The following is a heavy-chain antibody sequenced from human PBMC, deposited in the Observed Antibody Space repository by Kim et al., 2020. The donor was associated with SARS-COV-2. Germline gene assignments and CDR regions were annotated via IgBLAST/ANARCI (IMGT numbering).Heavy chain of an antibody. Sequence: ASVKVSCKTSGYTFTSAYTFTRYYMHWVRQAPGQGLEWMGWLDPDSGDTKYAQKFQGRVTMTRDTSISTAYMDLSSLRSDDTAVYYGATRGYSTGVYFDYWGRGTPVTVS. CDR3: ATRGYSTGVYFDY. CDR1: GYTFTSAYTFTRYY. V-gene: IGHV1-2*02. D-gene: IGHD6-19*01. CDR2: LDPDSGDT. J-gene: IGHJ4*02.